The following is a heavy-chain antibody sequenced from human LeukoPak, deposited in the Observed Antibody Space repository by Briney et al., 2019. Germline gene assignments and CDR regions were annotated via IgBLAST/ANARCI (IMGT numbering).Heavy chain of an antibody. CDR2: IYYSGST. CDR3: ASGSGGYSYGIDY. CDR1: GGSISSGGYY. D-gene: IGHD5-18*01. V-gene: IGHV4-31*03. Sequence: SETLSLTCTVSGGSISSGGYYWSWIRQHPGKGLEWIGYIYYSGSTYYNPSLKNRVTISVDTSKNQFSLKLSSVTAADTAVYYCASGSGGYSYGIDYWGQGTLVTVSS. J-gene: IGHJ4*02.